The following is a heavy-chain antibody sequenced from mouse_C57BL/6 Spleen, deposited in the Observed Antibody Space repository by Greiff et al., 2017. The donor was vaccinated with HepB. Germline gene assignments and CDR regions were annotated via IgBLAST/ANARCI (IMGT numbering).Heavy chain of an antibody. V-gene: IGHV1-72*01. CDR3: ARSITTVVAGGYFDY. Sequence: QVQLQQPGAELVKPGASVKLSCKASGYTFTSYWMHWVKQRPGRGLEWIGRIDPNSGGTKYNEKFKSKATLTVDKPSSTAYMQLSSLTSEDSAVYYCARSITTVVAGGYFDYWGQGTTLTVSS. CDR1: GYTFTSYW. D-gene: IGHD1-1*01. CDR2: IDPNSGGT. J-gene: IGHJ2*01.